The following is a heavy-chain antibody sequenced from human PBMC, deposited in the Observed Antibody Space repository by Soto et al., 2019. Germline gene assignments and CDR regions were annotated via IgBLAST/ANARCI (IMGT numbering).Heavy chain of an antibody. D-gene: IGHD3-16*01. J-gene: IGHJ4*02. Sequence: GGSLRLSCAASGFTFSNAWMSWVRQAPGKGLEWVGRIKSRADGGTADHAAPVKGRFAISRDDSKNTLYLQMNSLKTEDTAVYYCATLGGNLGAFDDWGQGTLVTVSS. CDR2: IKSRADGGTA. CDR3: ATLGGNLGAFDD. CDR1: GFTFSNAW. V-gene: IGHV3-15*01.